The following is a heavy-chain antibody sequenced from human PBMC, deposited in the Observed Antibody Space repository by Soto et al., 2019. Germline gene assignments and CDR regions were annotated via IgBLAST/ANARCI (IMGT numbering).Heavy chain of an antibody. J-gene: IGHJ4*02. D-gene: IGHD6-19*01. Sequence: SETLSLTCAVYGGSFSAYYWTWIRQSPGKGLEWIGEIHHSGGPKYNPSLKSRVTISADTSKNQFSLELSSVTAADTAVYYCARAPVYSSDWSASGNLDYWGLGTLVTGSS. CDR1: GGSFSAYY. CDR2: IHHSGGP. CDR3: ARAPVYSSDWSASGNLDY. V-gene: IGHV4-34*01.